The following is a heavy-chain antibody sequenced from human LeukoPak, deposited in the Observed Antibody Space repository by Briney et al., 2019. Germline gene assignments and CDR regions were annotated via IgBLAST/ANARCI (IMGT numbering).Heavy chain of an antibody. Sequence: PSETLSLTCTVSGGSISSGDYYWSWIRQPPGKGLEWIGYIYYSGSTYYNPSLKSRVTISVDTSKNQFSLKLSSVTAADTAVYYCARGSGMREVATDYYGMDVWGQGTTVTVSS. CDR1: GGSISSGDYY. CDR2: IYYSGST. V-gene: IGHV4-30-4*01. J-gene: IGHJ6*02. D-gene: IGHD5-12*01. CDR3: ARGSGMREVATDYYGMDV.